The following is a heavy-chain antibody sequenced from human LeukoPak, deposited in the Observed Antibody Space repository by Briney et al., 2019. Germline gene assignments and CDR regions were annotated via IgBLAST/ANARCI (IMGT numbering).Heavy chain of an antibody. D-gene: IGHD5-12*01. Sequence: ASVKVSCKASGGTFSSYAISWVRQAPGQGLEWMGRIIPILGIVNYAQKFQGRVTITADKSTSTAYMELSSLRSEDTAVYYCARLYSGYERDYYYGMDVWGQGTTVTVSS. CDR1: GGTFSSYA. CDR3: ARLYSGYERDYYYGMDV. V-gene: IGHV1-69*04. CDR2: IIPILGIV. J-gene: IGHJ6*02.